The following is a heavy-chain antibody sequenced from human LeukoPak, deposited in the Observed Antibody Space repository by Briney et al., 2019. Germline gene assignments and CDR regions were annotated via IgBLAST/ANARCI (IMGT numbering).Heavy chain of an antibody. CDR2: MSSDGIKK. J-gene: IGHJ4*02. D-gene: IGHD3-10*01. Sequence: PGGSLRLSCAASGFTLSNYGIHWVRQAPGKGLEWVAIMSSDGIKKYYADSLKGRFTISRDNSKNTLYLDMNSLRAEDTAVYYCVAEITLVRGLYNDFWGQGTLVTVSS. CDR3: VAEITLVRGLYNDF. CDR1: GFTLSNYG. V-gene: IGHV3-30*03.